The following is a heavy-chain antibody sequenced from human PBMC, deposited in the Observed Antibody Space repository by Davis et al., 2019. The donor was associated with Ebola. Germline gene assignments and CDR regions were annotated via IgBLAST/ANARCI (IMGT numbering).Heavy chain of an antibody. CDR3: AKVKYYSTWRGGFDY. CDR2: ISGSGGST. J-gene: IGHJ4*02. Sequence: GGSLRFSCAASGFTFSTHAMIWVRQAPGKGLEWVSGISGSGGSTYYAESVKGRFTISRDNSNNTLYLQMNGLRAEDTALYYCAKVKYYSTWRGGFDYWGQGTLVTVSS. V-gene: IGHV3-23*01. CDR1: GFTFSTHA. D-gene: IGHD6-13*01.